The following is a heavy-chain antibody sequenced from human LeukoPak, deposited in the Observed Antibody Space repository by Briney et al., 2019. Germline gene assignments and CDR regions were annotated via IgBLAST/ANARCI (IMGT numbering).Heavy chain of an antibody. J-gene: IGHJ4*02. CDR2: ISAYSGNT. Sequence: ASVKVSCKASGGTFSSYAISWVRQAPGQGLEWMGWISAYSGNTNYAQKLQGRVTMTTDTSTSTAYMELRSLRSDDTAVYYCAREVGYYAPDYWGQGTLVTVSS. D-gene: IGHD2-2*01. CDR1: GGTFSSYA. CDR3: AREVGYYAPDY. V-gene: IGHV1-18*01.